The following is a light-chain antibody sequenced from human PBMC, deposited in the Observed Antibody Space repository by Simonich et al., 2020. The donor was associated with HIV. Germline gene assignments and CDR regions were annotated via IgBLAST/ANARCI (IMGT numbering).Light chain of an antibody. Sequence: DIQMNQSPSSLSASVGDRVTITCRASQSISSYVNWYHQKPGKAPKLLIYAASSLQSGVPSRFSGSGSGTDFALTISSLQPEDFATYFCQQIYSTPLTFGGGTKLEIK. CDR2: AAS. V-gene: IGKV1-39*01. J-gene: IGKJ4*01. CDR3: QQIYSTPLT. CDR1: QSISSY.